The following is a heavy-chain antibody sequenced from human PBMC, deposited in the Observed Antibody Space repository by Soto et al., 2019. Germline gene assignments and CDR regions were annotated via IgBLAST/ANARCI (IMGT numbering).Heavy chain of an antibody. CDR2: IYWDDDK. CDR1: GFSLSTSGVH. D-gene: IGHD6-13*01. J-gene: IGHJ4*02. V-gene: IGHV2-5*02. Sequence: SGPTLVNPTQTLTLTCTFSGFSLSTSGVHVGWIRQPPGKALEWLGLIYWDDDKRYSPFLKSRLIITKDTSKDQVVLTLTNVDPVDTATYYCAHPGNKAAAGYYFDYWGQGILVSVSS. CDR3: AHPGNKAAAGYYFDY.